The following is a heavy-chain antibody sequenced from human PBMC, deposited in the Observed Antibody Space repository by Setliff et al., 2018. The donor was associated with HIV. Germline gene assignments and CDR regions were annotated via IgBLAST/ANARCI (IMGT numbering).Heavy chain of an antibody. J-gene: IGHJ6*02. CDR2: INPLSDAT. D-gene: IGHD6-19*01. V-gene: IGHV1-2*02. CDR1: GYTFSDYY. Sequence: ASVKVSCKASGYTFSDYYLHWVRQAPGQAIEWMGWINPLSDATKFSHKFQGRVTMTTDISTSTVFMDLRNLRSDDTAVYYCARDRSSGWSFYYGMDVWGQGTTVTVSS. CDR3: ARDRSSGWSFYYGMDV.